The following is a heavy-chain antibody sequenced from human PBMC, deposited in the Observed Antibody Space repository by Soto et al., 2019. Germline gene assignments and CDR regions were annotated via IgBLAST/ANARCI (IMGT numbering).Heavy chain of an antibody. CDR3: ARSSLTALYYGSGSYTQNWFDP. CDR1: GGSISSGGYY. V-gene: IGHV4-31*03. J-gene: IGHJ5*02. CDR2: IYYRGST. Sequence: PSETLSLTCTVSGGSISSGGYYWSWIRQHPGKGLEWIGYIYYRGSTYYNPSLKSRVTISVDTSKNQFSLKLSSVTAADTAVYYCARSSLTALYYGSGSYTQNWFDPWGQGTLVTVSS. D-gene: IGHD3-10*01.